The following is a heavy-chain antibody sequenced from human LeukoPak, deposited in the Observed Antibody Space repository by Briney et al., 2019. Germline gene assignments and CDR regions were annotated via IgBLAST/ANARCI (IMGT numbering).Heavy chain of an antibody. CDR3: AKEGGHGDV. Sequence: GGSLRLSCAASGFDFRSYAMSWVRQAPRKGLEWVSSISGSGDRTYYADSVRGRFTISRDNSKNTLYLQMNSLRAEDTAVYYCAKEGGHGDVWGKGTTVTVSS. CDR1: GFDFRSYA. J-gene: IGHJ6*04. D-gene: IGHD3-16*01. V-gene: IGHV3-23*01. CDR2: ISGSGDRT.